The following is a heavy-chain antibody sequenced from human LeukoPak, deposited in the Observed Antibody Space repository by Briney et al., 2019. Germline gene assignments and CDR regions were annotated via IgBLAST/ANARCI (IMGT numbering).Heavy chain of an antibody. V-gene: IGHV4-34*01. Sequence: SEALSLTCAVYGGSFSGYYWSWIRQPPGKGLEWIGEINHSGSTNYNPSLKSRVTISVDTSKNQFSLKLSSVTAADTAVYYCARDTYYYGSGTWGQGTLVTVSS. CDR1: GGSFSGYY. CDR2: INHSGST. J-gene: IGHJ5*02. D-gene: IGHD3-10*01. CDR3: ARDTYYYGSGT.